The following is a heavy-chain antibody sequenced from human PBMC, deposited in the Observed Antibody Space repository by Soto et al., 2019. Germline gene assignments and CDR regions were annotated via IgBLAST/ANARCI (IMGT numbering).Heavy chain of an antibody. J-gene: IGHJ4*02. CDR2: IIPILGIA. CDR3: ASYMGRGVSVDY. D-gene: IGHD3-10*01. CDR1: GGSFSSYT. Sequence: VQLVQSGAAVKKPGSSVKVSCKASGGSFSSYTISWVRQAPGQGLEWMGRIIPILGIANYAQKFQGRVTIAADNSRRSATMELSSLRSGDPAVYYCASYMGRGVSVDYWGEGTLVTVSS. V-gene: IGHV1-69*02.